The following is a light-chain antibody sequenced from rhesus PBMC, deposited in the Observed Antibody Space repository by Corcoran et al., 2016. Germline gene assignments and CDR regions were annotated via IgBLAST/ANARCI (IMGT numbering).Light chain of an antibody. CDR3: QQYNSAPLT. CDR2: YAS. Sequence: DIQMTQSPSSLSASVGDTVTITCRASQGISSYLAWYQQKPGKAPKPLIYYASNLEIGGPSRFSGSVSGTEFTLTIRSLQPEDFATYYCQQYNSAPLTFGGGTKVAIK. CDR1: QGISSY. J-gene: IGKJ4*01. V-gene: IGKV1-37*01.